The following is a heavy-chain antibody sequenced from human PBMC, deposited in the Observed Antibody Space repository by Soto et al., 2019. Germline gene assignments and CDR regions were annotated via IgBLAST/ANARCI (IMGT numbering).Heavy chain of an antibody. V-gene: IGHV3-30-3*01. CDR1: GFTFSSYP. J-gene: IGHJ6*02. CDR3: ARDRPRSGSYDNPPQYHYVLDV. D-gene: IGHD3-10*01. Sequence: QVQLVESGGGVVQPGRSLRLSCAASGFTFSSYPMHWVRQAPGKGLEWVAVISCDGSNKFYADSVKGRFSISRDNSKNTLYLQMNSLRTEDTALYYCARDRPRSGSYDNPPQYHYVLDVWGQGTTVTVSS. CDR2: ISCDGSNK.